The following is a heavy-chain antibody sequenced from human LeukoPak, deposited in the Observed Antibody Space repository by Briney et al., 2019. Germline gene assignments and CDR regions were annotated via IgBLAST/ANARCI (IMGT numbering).Heavy chain of an antibody. V-gene: IGHV1-18*01. CDR1: GYTFTSYA. CDR3: ARDRSSSWYYFDY. Sequence: ASVKVSCKASGYTFTSYAISWVRQAPGQGLEWMGWISAHNGATKYAQKLQGRVTMTTDTSTSTAYVELRSLRSDDTAVYYCARDRSSSWYYFDYWGQGTLDTVSS. CDR2: ISAHNGAT. J-gene: IGHJ4*02. D-gene: IGHD6-13*01.